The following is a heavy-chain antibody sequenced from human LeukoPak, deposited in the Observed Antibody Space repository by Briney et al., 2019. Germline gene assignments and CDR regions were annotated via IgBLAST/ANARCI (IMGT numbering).Heavy chain of an antibody. V-gene: IGHV3-74*01. Sequence: GGSLILSCAASGFTLSRSWMHWVRQAPGKGLVWASQINKDGSSTSYADSVKGRFTISRDNAKNTLYLQMNSLRAEDAAVYYCATDSHYAMDVWGQGTTVTVSS. CDR3: ATDSHYAMDV. CDR1: GFTLSRSW. CDR2: INKDGSST. J-gene: IGHJ6*02.